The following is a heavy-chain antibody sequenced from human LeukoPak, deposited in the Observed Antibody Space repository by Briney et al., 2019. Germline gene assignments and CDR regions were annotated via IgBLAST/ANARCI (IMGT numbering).Heavy chain of an antibody. J-gene: IGHJ6*02. CDR1: GGTFSSYA. CDR3: AIAAAGKDYYYGMDV. D-gene: IGHD6-13*01. V-gene: IGHV1-69*04. Sequence: ASVKVCCKASGGTFSSYAISSVRQAPGPGLEWMGRIIPIFGIANYAQKFQGRVTITADKSTSTAYMELSSLRSEDTAVYYCAIAAAGKDYYYGMDVWGQGTTVTVSS. CDR2: IIPIFGIA.